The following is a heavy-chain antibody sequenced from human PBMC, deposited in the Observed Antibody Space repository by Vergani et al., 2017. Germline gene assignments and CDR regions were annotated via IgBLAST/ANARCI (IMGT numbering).Heavy chain of an antibody. D-gene: IGHD4-17*01. CDR3: ARVGTANGDFYFDY. CDR2: IIPIFGTA. J-gene: IGHJ4*02. Sequence: QVQLVQSGAEVKKPGSSVKVSCKASGGTFSSYAISWVRQAPGQGLEWMGGIIPIFGTANYAQKFQGRVTITADESTSTAYMELSGLRSEDTAVYYCARVGTANGDFYFDYWGQGTLVTVSS. CDR1: GGTFSSYA. V-gene: IGHV1-69*01.